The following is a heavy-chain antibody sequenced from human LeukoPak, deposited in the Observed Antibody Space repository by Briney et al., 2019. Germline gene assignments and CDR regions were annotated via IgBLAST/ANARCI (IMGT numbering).Heavy chain of an antibody. CDR2: IYYSGGT. CDR3: ARDRATQGGFDI. J-gene: IGHJ3*02. Sequence: SETLSLTCTVSGGSISNYYWNWIRQPPGKGLEWIGYIYYSGGTSYNPSLKSRVAISVETSKNQFSLKLRSVTAADTAVYYCARDRATQGGFDIWGHGTMVTVSS. CDR1: GGSISNYY. V-gene: IGHV4-59*01. D-gene: IGHD5-12*01.